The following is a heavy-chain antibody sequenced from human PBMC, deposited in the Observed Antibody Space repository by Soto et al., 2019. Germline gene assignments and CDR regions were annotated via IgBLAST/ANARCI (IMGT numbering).Heavy chain of an antibody. D-gene: IGHD6-19*01. CDR2: IIPIFGTA. CDR3: ARGSSSGWYGDWFDP. V-gene: IGHV1-69*13. Sequence: GASVKVSCKASGGTFSSYAISWVRQAPGQGLDWMGGIIPIFGTANYAQKFQGRVTITADESTSTAYMELSSLRSEDTAVYYCARGSSSGWYGDWFDPWGQGTLVTVSS. J-gene: IGHJ5*02. CDR1: GGTFSSYA.